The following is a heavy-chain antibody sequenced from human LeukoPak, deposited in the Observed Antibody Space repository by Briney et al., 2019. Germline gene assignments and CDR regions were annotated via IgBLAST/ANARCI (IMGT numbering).Heavy chain of an antibody. CDR3: ARAQNHYYGSGSYYFDY. Sequence: GASVKVSCKASGYTFTSYYMHWVRQAPGQGLEWMGIINPSGGSTSYAQKFQGRVTMTRDMSTSTVYMELSSLRSEDTAVYYCARAQNHYYGSGSYYFDYWGQGTLVTVSS. V-gene: IGHV1-46*01. CDR2: INPSGGST. CDR1: GYTFTSYY. D-gene: IGHD3-10*01. J-gene: IGHJ4*02.